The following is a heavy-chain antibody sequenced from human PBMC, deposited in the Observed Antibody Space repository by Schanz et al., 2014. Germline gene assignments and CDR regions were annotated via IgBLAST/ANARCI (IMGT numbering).Heavy chain of an antibody. CDR3: AKDGRLPYYGTGSDFDY. V-gene: IGHV3-20*04. Sequence: EVQLVESGGGVVRPGGSLRLSCAASGFGFDDYAMSWVRQAPGKGLEWVSGINWNGGSTGYADSVKGRFTISRDNAKNSLYLRMNSLRAEDTAVYYCAKDGRLPYYGTGSDFDYWGQGTLVAVSS. D-gene: IGHD3-22*01. J-gene: IGHJ4*02. CDR2: INWNGGST. CDR1: GFGFDDYA.